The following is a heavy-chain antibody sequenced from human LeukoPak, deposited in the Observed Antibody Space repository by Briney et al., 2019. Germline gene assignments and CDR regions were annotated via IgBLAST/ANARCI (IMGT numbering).Heavy chain of an antibody. Sequence: PSETLSLTCTVSGGFTSPYKWNWIRQPPGKGLEWIGYVYNSGSTNYNPSLKSRVTTSVDTSKNQFSLKLTSVSAADTAVYYCAREWSAFDAWGQGTTVTVSS. CDR3: AREWSAFDA. CDR2: VYNSGST. J-gene: IGHJ3*01. CDR1: GGFTSPYK. D-gene: IGHD2-8*01. V-gene: IGHV4-4*08.